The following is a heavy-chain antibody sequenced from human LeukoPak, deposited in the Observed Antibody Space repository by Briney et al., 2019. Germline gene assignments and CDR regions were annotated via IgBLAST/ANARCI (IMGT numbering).Heavy chain of an antibody. V-gene: IGHV1-18*01. J-gene: IGHJ3*02. CDR2: ISAHNGNT. Sequence: GASVKVSCKASGYTFSRYGISWVRQAPGQGLEWMGWISAHNGNTNYAQKFQGRVAMTTDTSTSTAYMELRSLRSDDTAVYYCARQSMTGNERGDDAFDSWGQGTMVTVSS. D-gene: IGHD3-9*01. CDR1: GYTFSRYG. CDR3: ARQSMTGNERGDDAFDS.